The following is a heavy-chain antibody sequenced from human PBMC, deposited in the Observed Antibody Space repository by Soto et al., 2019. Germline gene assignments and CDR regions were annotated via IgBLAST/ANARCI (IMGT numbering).Heavy chain of an antibody. J-gene: IGHJ6*03. CDR2: INEDSSYI. Sequence: GGSLRLSCAASGFSFISYSMNWVRQAPGKGLEWVSSINEDSSYIYYAQSLRGRFNNSRENAKDSLYLQMNSLRAEDTAVYYCVRDFGWYFRSGYMDVWGDGATVTVSS. V-gene: IGHV3-21*01. CDR1: GFSFISYS. D-gene: IGHD3-3*01. CDR3: VRDFGWYFRSGYMDV.